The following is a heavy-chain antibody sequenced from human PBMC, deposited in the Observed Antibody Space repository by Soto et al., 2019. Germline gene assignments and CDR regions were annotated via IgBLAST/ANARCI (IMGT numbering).Heavy chain of an antibody. D-gene: IGHD6-13*01. J-gene: IGHJ5*02. Sequence: SDTLSLTCPVSGGSISRYYWSWIRQPAGRGLEWIGRIYTSGSTNYNPSLKSRVTMSVDTSKNQFSLKLSPVTAADTAVYYCARDASSSWYHWFDPWGQGTLGNVS. CDR2: IYTSGST. CDR3: ARDASSSWYHWFDP. CDR1: GGSISRYY. V-gene: IGHV4-4*07.